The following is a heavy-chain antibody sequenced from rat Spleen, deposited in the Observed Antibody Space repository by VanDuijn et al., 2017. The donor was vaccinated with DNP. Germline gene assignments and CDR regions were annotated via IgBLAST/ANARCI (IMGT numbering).Heavy chain of an antibody. CDR3: ARDLIIRDTTSAMDA. Sequence: QVQLKESGPGLVQPSQTLSLTCTVAGFSLTSYNVHWVRQPPGKGLEWIAAMSSGGSTYYNSALKSRLSISKATSKSQVFLKLNRLQTEDTATYYCARDLIIRDTTSAMDAWGQGTSVTVSS. CDR1: GFSLTSYN. D-gene: IGHD4-3*01. J-gene: IGHJ4*01. V-gene: IGHV2-41*01. CDR2: MSSGGST.